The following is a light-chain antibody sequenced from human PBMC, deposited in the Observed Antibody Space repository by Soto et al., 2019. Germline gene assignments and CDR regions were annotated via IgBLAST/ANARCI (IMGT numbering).Light chain of an antibody. CDR3: RSYTSRDTHV. J-gene: IGLJ1*01. V-gene: IGLV2-14*01. Sequence: QSALTQPASVSGSPGQSITISCTGTSSDVGGCNYVSWYQQYPGKAPKLMIHEVTNRPSGVSDRFSGSKSGNTASLTISGLQAEDEAEYYCRSYTSRDTHVFGTGTKLTVL. CDR2: EVT. CDR1: SSDVGGCNY.